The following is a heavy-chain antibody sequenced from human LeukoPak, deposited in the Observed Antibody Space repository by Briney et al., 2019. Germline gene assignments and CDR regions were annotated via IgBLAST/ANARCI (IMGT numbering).Heavy chain of an antibody. Sequence: SETLSLTCTVSGGSISSYYWSWIRQPPGKGLEWIGYIYYSGSTNYNPSLKSRVTISVDTSKNRFSLKLSSVTAADTAVYYCARDRPPRAGLTTDDAFDIWGQGTMVTVSS. CDR2: IYYSGST. CDR3: ARDRPPRAGLTTDDAFDI. V-gene: IGHV4-59*01. J-gene: IGHJ3*02. CDR1: GGSISSYY. D-gene: IGHD1-1*01.